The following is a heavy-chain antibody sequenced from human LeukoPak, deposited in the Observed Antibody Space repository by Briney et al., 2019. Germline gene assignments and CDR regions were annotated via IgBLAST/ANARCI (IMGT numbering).Heavy chain of an antibody. CDR1: GGTFSSYA. CDR3: ARAVFPTVVNYYYMDV. V-gene: IGHV1-69*05. D-gene: IGHD4-23*01. CDR2: IIPIFGTA. J-gene: IGHJ6*03. Sequence: GASVKVSCKASGGTFSSYAISWVRQAPGQGLEWMGGIIPIFGTANYAQKLQGRVTMTTDTSTSTAYMELRSLRSDDTAVYYCARAVFPTVVNYYYMDVWGKGTTVTVSS.